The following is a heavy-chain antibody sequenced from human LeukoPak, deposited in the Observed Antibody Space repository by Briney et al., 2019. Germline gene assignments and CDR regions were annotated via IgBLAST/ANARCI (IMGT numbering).Heavy chain of an antibody. J-gene: IGHJ4*02. CDR3: ARDLWVYCSSTSCPVDY. D-gene: IGHD2-2*01. CDR1: GFTFSSYW. V-gene: IGHV3-7*01. CDR2: IKQDGSEK. Sequence: GGSLRLSCAASGFTFSSYWMTWVRQAPGKGLEWVANIKQDGSEKYYVDPVKGRFTISRDNAKNSLYLQMNSLRAEDTAVYYCARDLWVYCSSTSCPVDYWGQGTLVTVSS.